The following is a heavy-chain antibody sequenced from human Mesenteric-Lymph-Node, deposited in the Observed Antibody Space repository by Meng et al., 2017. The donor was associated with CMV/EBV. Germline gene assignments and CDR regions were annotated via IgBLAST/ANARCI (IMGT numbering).Heavy chain of an antibody. CDR2: IYSSGRT. V-gene: IGHV4-61*01. J-gene: IGHJ4*02. Sequence: SDDCVSSESYYWSWRRQFQGMGLEWIGYIYSSGRTNYNPSLKSRVIISIDTSKNQFSLKLRSVTAADTAVYYCAGGYITYGSGHFGYWGQGTLVTVSS. CDR3: AGGYITYGSGHFGY. CDR1: DDCVSSESYY. D-gene: IGHD3-10*01.